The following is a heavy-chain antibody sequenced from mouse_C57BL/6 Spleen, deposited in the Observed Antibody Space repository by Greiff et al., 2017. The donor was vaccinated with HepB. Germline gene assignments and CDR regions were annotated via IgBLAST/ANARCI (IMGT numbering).Heavy chain of an antibody. CDR1: GFTFSSYA. CDR2: ISDGGSYT. D-gene: IGHD2-4*01. J-gene: IGHJ4*01. V-gene: IGHV5-4*01. Sequence: EVQRVESGGGLVKPGGSLKLSCAASGFTFSSYAMSWVRQTPEKRLEWVATISDGGSYTYYPDNVKGRFTISRDNAKNNLYLQMSHLKSEDTAMYYCARDRLRDAMDYWGQGTSVTVSS. CDR3: ARDRLRDAMDY.